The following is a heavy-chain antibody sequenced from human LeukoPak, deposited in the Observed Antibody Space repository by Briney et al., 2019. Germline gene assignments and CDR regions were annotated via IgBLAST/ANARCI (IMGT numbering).Heavy chain of an antibody. CDR2: ITTGDGNT. J-gene: IGHJ4*02. V-gene: IGHV3-23*01. D-gene: IGHD3-22*01. CDR3: ARGSLAVYDSSGYFGH. Sequence: GGSLRLSCTASGFTFSSYTMTWVRQAPGKGLKWVSTITTGDGNTYYADSVKGRFTVSRDDSKNTLYLQMNSLRAEDTAVYYFARGSLAVYDSSGYFGHGGRETRDPVS. CDR1: GFTFSSYT.